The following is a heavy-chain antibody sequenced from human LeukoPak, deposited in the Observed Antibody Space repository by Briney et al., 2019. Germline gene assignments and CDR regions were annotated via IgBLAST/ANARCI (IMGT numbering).Heavy chain of an antibody. CDR3: ARDRGTLRIDY. V-gene: IGHV3-48*03. Sequence: PGGSLRLSCAASGFTSSSYEMNWVRQAPGKGLEWVSYISSSGSTIYYADSVKGRFTISRDNAKNSLYLQMNSLRAEDTAVYYCARDRGTLRIDYWGQGTLVTVSS. D-gene: IGHD2/OR15-2a*01. J-gene: IGHJ4*02. CDR1: GFTSSSYE. CDR2: ISSSGSTI.